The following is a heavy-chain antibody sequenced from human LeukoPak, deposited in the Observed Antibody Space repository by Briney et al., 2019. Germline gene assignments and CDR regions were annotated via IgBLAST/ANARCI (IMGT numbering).Heavy chain of an antibody. V-gene: IGHV1-3*01. CDR2: INAGNGNT. CDR3: AREDLRYFDWDY. CDR1: GYTFTSYA. J-gene: IGHJ4*02. D-gene: IGHD3-9*01. Sequence: ASVKVSCKASGYTFTSYAMHWVRQAPGQRLEWMGWINAGNGNTKYSQKFQGRVTITRDTSASTAYMELSSLRSEDTAVYYCAREDLRYFDWDYWGQGTLVTVSS.